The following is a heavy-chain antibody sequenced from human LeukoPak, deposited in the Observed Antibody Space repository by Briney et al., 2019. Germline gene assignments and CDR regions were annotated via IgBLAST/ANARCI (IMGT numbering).Heavy chain of an antibody. Sequence: PGGSLRLSCAASGFTFDDHGMSWVRRAPGKGLEWVSGINWNGGSTGYADSVKGRFTISRDNAKNSLYLQMNSLRAEDTALYHCARAGGGGDYYYGMDVWGQGTTVTVSS. CDR3: ARAGGGGDYYYGMDV. D-gene: IGHD2-21*01. CDR1: GFTFDDHG. CDR2: INWNGGST. V-gene: IGHV3-20*01. J-gene: IGHJ6*02.